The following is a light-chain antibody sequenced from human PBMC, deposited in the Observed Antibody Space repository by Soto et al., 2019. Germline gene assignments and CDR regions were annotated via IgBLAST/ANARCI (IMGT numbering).Light chain of an antibody. V-gene: IGKV3-20*01. J-gene: IGKJ1*01. Sequence: EFVLTQSPGTLSLSPGERATLSCRASQSVSSNYLAWYQQEPGQAPRLLIFGASTRATGIPVRFSGSGSGTDFTLTISRLQSGDFAVYYCQKYNNWPPWTFGQGTKVDIK. CDR3: QKYNNWPPWT. CDR2: GAS. CDR1: QSVSSNY.